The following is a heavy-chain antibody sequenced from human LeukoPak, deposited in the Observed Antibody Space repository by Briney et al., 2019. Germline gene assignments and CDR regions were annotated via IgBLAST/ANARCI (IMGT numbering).Heavy chain of an antibody. J-gene: IGHJ4*02. Sequence: SETLSLTCTVSGGSISSYYWIWIRQPPGKGLEWIGYIYYSGSTNYNPSLKSRVTISVDTSKNQFSLKLSSVTAADTAVYYCARTRWGYCSSTSCPTRHDYWGQGTLVTVSS. V-gene: IGHV4-59*01. CDR1: GGSISSYY. CDR3: ARTRWGYCSSTSCPTRHDY. CDR2: IYYSGST. D-gene: IGHD2-2*01.